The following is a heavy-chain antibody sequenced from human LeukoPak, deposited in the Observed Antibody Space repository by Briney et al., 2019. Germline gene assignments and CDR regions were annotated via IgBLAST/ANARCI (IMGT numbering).Heavy chain of an antibody. CDR2: INHSGST. J-gene: IGHJ6*03. V-gene: IGHV4-34*01. CDR1: GGSFSGYY. D-gene: IGHD5-12*01. Sequence: SETLSLTCAVYGGSFSGYYWSWIRQPPGKGLEWIGEINHSGSTNYNPSLKSRVTISVDTSKNQFSLKLSSVTAADTAVYYCARGGGYDFYYYYMDVWGKGTTVTISS. CDR3: ARGGGYDFYYYYMDV.